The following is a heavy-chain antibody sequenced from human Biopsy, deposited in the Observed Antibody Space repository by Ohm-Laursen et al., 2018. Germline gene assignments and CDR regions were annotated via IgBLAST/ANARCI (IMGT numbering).Heavy chain of an antibody. CDR2: ISPKSGDT. Sequence: GASVKVSCKVSGYSFTSYYIHWVRQAPGQGLEWMGWISPKSGDTNYAQKFEGNITMTRDTSTSTAFMEMRRLRSDDTAVFYCALQSVAQMKNFDYWGQGTLVTVSS. CDR3: ALQSVAQMKNFDY. D-gene: IGHD6-19*01. CDR1: GYSFTSYY. J-gene: IGHJ4*02. V-gene: IGHV1-2*02.